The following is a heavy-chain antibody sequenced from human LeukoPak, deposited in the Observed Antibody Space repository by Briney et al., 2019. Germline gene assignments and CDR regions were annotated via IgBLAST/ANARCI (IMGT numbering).Heavy chain of an antibody. CDR3: AKDGAQYSSGPECDP. Sequence: GGSLRLSCAASGLHFSGTAMSWVRQAPGKGLEWVSAISHDGMNAYYADSVKGRFTISRDNSKKTVSLEISSLTAADTGVYYCAKDGAQYSSGPECDPRGQGALVTVSP. CDR1: GLHFSGTA. V-gene: IGHV3-23*01. D-gene: IGHD6-19*01. CDR2: ISHDGMNA. J-gene: IGHJ5*02.